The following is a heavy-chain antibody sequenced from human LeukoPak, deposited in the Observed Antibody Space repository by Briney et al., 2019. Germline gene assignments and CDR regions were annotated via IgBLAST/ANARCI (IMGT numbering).Heavy chain of an antibody. CDR1: GGSISSYY. CDR2: IYYSGST. V-gene: IGHV4-59*01. Sequence: PSETLSLTCTVSGGSISSYYWSWIRQPPGKGLEWIGYIYYSGSTNYNPSLKSRVTISVDTSKNQFSLKLSSVTAADTAVYYCARTKVEQWLTTQGYDAFDIWGQGTMVTVSS. J-gene: IGHJ3*02. D-gene: IGHD6-19*01. CDR3: ARTKVEQWLTTQGYDAFDI.